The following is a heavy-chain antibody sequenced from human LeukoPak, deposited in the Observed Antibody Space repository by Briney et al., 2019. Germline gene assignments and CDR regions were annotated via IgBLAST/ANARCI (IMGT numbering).Heavy chain of an antibody. V-gene: IGHV1-46*01. CDR2: INPSGGST. Sequence: ASVKVSCKASGYTFTSYYMHWVRQAPGQGLEWMGIINPSGGSTSYAQKFQGRVTMTRDTSTSTVYMELSSLRSEDTAVYYCAPPYCGGDCYSYYYGMDVWGQGTTVTVSS. J-gene: IGHJ6*02. D-gene: IGHD2-21*02. CDR1: GYTFTSYY. CDR3: APPYCGGDCYSYYYGMDV.